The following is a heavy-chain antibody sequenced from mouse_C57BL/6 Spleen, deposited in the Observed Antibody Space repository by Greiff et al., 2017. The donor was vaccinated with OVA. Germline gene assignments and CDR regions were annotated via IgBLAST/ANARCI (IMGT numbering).Heavy chain of an antibody. J-gene: IGHJ4*01. V-gene: IGHV5-9-1*02. Sequence: EVQRVESGEGLVKPGGSLKLSCAASGFTFSSYAMSWVRQTPEKRLEWVAYISSGGDYIYYADTVKGRFTISRDNARNTLYLQMSSLKSEDTAMYYCTRENYDYDGDYWGQGTSVTVSS. CDR1: GFTFSSYA. CDR2: ISSGGDYI. CDR3: TRENYDYDGDY. D-gene: IGHD2-4*01.